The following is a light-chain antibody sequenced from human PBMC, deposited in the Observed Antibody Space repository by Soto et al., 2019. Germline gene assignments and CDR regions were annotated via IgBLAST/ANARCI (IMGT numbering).Light chain of an antibody. CDR2: DAS. CDR1: QSVSSTY. Sequence: EIVLTQSPGTVSVSPGDRATLSCRASQSVSSTYFAWYQQKPGQAPRLLIYDASSRATGIPDRFSGAGSGTDFTLTISRLEPEDFAVYYCQQYDNWPPTFGQGTRLEIK. V-gene: IGKV3-20*01. CDR3: QQYDNWPPT. J-gene: IGKJ5*01.